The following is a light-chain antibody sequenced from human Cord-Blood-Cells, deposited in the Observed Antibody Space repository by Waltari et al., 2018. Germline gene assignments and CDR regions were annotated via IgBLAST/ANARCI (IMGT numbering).Light chain of an antibody. CDR1: SSDVGGYNY. CDR2: DVS. CDR3: SSYTSSSTLTV. Sequence: QSALTQPASVSGSPGQSITISCTGTSSDVGGYNYVSWYQKHPGKAPKLMIYDVSNRPSGVSNRVSGSKSGNTASLTISGLQAEDEADYYCSSYTSSSTLTVFGGGTKLTVL. V-gene: IGLV2-14*01. J-gene: IGLJ3*02.